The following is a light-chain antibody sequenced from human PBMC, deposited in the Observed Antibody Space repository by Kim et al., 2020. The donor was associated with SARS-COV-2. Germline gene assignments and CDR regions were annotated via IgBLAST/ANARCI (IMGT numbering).Light chain of an antibody. CDR3: ASWDDSLNVVL. CDR2: NSI. CDR1: SSNIGRNI. V-gene: IGLV1-44*01. Sequence: QSVLTHSPSASGTLGQRVTIACSGDSSNIGRNIVSWYQHLPGTAPTLLIYNSIDRPSGVPDRFSGSKSGASASLAISGLQSEDEADYYCASWDDSLNVVLFGGGTQLTVL. J-gene: IGLJ2*01.